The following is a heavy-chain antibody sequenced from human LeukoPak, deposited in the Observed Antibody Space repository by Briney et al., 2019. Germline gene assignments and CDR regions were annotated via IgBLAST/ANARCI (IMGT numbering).Heavy chain of an antibody. V-gene: IGHV3-7*04. J-gene: IGHJ1*01. Sequence: GGSLRLSCEASGFRFSGHLLNWVRQAPGQGLEWVANINPDGSGKYYVDSVKGRFTISRDDAKNSLYLQMNSLRVEDTAVYYCTGGANWGQGTPVTVSS. CDR2: INPDGSGK. CDR1: GFRFSGHL. CDR3: TGGAN.